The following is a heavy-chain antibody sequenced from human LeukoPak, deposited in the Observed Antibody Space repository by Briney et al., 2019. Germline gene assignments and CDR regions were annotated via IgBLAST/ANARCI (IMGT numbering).Heavy chain of an antibody. V-gene: IGHV3-33*08. CDR3: ARDLSAAFDF. Sequence: PGGSLRLSCAASGFTFSSYSMNWVRQAPGKGLEWVARLVYDARSDYANSVKGRFSISRDDSKNTLFLDTSNLRVEDTALYYCARDLSAAFDFWGQGVLVTVSS. J-gene: IGHJ4*02. CDR1: GFTFSSYS. D-gene: IGHD6-25*01. CDR2: LVYDARS.